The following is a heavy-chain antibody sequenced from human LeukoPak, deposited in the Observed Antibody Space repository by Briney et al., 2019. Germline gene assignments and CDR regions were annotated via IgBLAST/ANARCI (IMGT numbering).Heavy chain of an antibody. D-gene: IGHD4/OR15-4a*01. CDR2: IIPVLNIT. CDR3: ARDQGLTAPPPYGLDV. V-gene: IGHV1-69*04. Sequence: ASVKVSCKTSGGTFSSSAITWVRQAPGQGLEWMGRIIPVLNITSYAQKFQGRVTITADTSTSTVYMELSSLRSEETAVYYCARDQGLTAPPPYGLDVWGQGTAVIVSS. CDR1: GGTFSSSA. J-gene: IGHJ6*02.